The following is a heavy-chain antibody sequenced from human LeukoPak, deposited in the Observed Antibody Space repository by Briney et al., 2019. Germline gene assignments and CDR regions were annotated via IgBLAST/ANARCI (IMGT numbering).Heavy chain of an antibody. CDR2: ISYDGSNK. CDR1: GFTFSSYG. V-gene: IGHV3-30*18. Sequence: PGGSLRLSCAASGFTFSSYGMHWVRQAPGKGLEWVAVISYDGSNKYYADSVKGRFTISRDNSKNTLYLQMNSLRAEDTAVYYCAKDRPPECSSTNCFAEYFQHWGQGTLVTVSS. J-gene: IGHJ1*01. D-gene: IGHD2-2*01. CDR3: AKDRPPECSSTNCFAEYFQH.